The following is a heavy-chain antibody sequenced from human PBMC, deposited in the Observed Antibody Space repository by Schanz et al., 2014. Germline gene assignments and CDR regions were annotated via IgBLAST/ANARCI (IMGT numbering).Heavy chain of an antibody. J-gene: IGHJ5*02. V-gene: IGHV3-30*02. D-gene: IGHD1-26*01. Sequence: QVRLVESGGGVVQPGGSLRLSCAASGFTFSTPGMHWVRQAPGKGLVWVTYIRYDGINKYYADSVKGRFTVSRDNAKSTLFLQMDSLRAEDTAVYYCAKEVGATLFHWFDPWGQGTLVTVSS. CDR3: AKEVGATLFHWFDP. CDR1: GFTFSTPG. CDR2: IRYDGINK.